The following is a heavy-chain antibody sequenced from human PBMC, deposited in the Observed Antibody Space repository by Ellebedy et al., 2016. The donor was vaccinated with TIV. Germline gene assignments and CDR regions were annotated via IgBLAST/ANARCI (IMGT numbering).Heavy chain of an antibody. D-gene: IGHD3-10*02. CDR1: GDSIRKSDYY. V-gene: IGHV4-30-4*02. J-gene: IGHJ4*02. Sequence: MPSETLSLTCTVSGDSIRKSDYYWSWVRQPPGKGLEWIGYIYYSGSTFYNPSLKSRVTISLDTSKNQVSMKLTSVTAADTAVYYCASTLTITIFLYWGQGTPVTVSS. CDR3: ASTLTITIFLY. CDR2: IYYSGST.